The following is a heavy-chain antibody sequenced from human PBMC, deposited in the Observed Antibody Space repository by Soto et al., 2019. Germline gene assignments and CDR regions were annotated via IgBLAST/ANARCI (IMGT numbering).Heavy chain of an antibody. D-gene: IGHD6-6*01. CDR2: IYHSGST. V-gene: IGHV4-30-4*01. J-gene: IGHJ5*02. Sequence: QVQLQESGPGLVKPSQTLSLTCTVSGGSISSGDYYWSWIHQPPGKGLEWIGYIYHSGSTYYNPSLKGRVTISVDTSTNQFSRKLSSVTAPDTAVYYCARERPDGARLDRWGQGTRVTVSS. CDR3: ARERPDGARLDR. CDR1: GGSISSGDYY.